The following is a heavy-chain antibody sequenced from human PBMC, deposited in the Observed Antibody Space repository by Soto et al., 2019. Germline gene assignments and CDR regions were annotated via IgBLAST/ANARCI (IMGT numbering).Heavy chain of an antibody. D-gene: IGHD5-18*01. CDR1: GGTFSSYA. Sequence: EASVKVSCKASGGTFSSYAISWVRQAPGQGLEWMGGIIPNFGNANYAQKFQGRVTITADTSTSTAYMELSSLRSEDTAVYYCARVAQDIATVQGPKPWNMDVWGQGTTVTVSS. J-gene: IGHJ6*02. CDR3: ARVAQDIATVQGPKPWNMDV. CDR2: IIPNFGNA. V-gene: IGHV1-69*06.